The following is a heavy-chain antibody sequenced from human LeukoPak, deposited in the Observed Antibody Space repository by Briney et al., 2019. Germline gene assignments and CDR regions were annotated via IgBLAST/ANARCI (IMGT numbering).Heavy chain of an antibody. CDR3: ARDRQNRDRNCSGGTCSPPDY. J-gene: IGHJ4*02. Sequence: GGSLRLSCTASGFAFRNYNMNWVRQTPGKGLEWISSITTGGDYIYSAVSLKGRFTISRNDAKNSLYLQMNRLRAEDTGVYFCARDRQNRDRNCSGGTCSPPDYWGQGSLVTVSS. V-gene: IGHV3-21*01. D-gene: IGHD2-15*01. CDR2: ITTGGDYI. CDR1: GFAFRNYN.